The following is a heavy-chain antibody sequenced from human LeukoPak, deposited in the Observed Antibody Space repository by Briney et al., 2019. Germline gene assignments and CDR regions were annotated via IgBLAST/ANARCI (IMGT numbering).Heavy chain of an antibody. D-gene: IGHD3-3*01. V-gene: IGHV4-38-2*01. CDR2: IYTSGST. J-gene: IGHJ6*03. CDR3: AGGRITIFGVVPRHYYYYMDV. CDR1: GYSISSGYY. Sequence: SETLSLTCGVSGYSISSGYYWGWIRQPAGKGLEWIGRIYTSGSTNYNPSLKSRATISVDKSKNQFSLKLSSVTAADTAVYYCAGGRITIFGVVPRHYYYYMDVWGKGTTVTVSS.